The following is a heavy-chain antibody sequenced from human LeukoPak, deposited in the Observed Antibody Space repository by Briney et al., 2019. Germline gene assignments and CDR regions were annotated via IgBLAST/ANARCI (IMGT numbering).Heavy chain of an antibody. J-gene: IGHJ4*02. CDR2: ISAYNGNT. Sequence: ASVTVSCKASGYTFTSYGISWVRQAPGQGLEWMGWISAYNGNTNYAQKLQGRVTMTTDTSTSTAYMELRSLRSDDTAVYYCARDGGYYGAGSYFTYFYWGQGTLVTVSS. V-gene: IGHV1-18*04. CDR1: GYTFTSYG. D-gene: IGHD3-10*01. CDR3: ARDGGYYGAGSYFTYFY.